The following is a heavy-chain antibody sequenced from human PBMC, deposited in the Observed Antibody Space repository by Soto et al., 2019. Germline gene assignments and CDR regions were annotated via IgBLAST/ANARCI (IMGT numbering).Heavy chain of an antibody. D-gene: IGHD6-13*01. V-gene: IGHV3-30*18. J-gene: IGHJ4*02. Sequence: GGSLRLSCAASGFTFSTYGMHWVRQAPGKGLEWVAAMSYDGTKQYYVDSVKGRFTISRDNSRNTLFLQLNSLRDEDTAVYYCAKEYGSTWIDHWGQGTPVTVS. CDR1: GFTFSTYG. CDR3: AKEYGSTWIDH. CDR2: MSYDGTKQ.